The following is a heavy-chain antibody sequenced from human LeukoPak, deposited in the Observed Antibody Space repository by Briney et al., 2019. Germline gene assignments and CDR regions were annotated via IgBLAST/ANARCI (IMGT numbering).Heavy chain of an antibody. CDR3: ARVPLGYRDGTDV. CDR1: GYTFTSHG. J-gene: IGHJ6*02. V-gene: IGHV1-18*01. Sequence: ASVKVSCKASGYTFTSHGISWVRQAPGQGLEWMTWISAYNGNTEYAQKFQGRVTMTTDTSTSTAYMELRSLRSDDTAVYYCARVPLGYRDGTDVWGQGTTVTVYS. D-gene: IGHD2-2*03. CDR2: ISAYNGNT.